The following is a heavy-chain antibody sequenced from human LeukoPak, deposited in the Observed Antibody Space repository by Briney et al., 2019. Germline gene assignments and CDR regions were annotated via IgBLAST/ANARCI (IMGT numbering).Heavy chain of an antibody. V-gene: IGHV3-23*01. J-gene: IGHJ6*02. CDR2: ISGSGGST. Sequence: GGPLRFSCAASGFTFSSYAMNWVRQAPGKGLEWVSVISGSGGSTYYADSVKGRFTISRDNSKNTLYLQMNSLRAEDTAVYYFAIMTLAVAHYPTSYYSAMDVWAQGPRVTVPS. CDR1: GFTFSSYA. CDR3: AIMTLAVAHYPTSYYSAMDV. D-gene: IGHD6-19*01.